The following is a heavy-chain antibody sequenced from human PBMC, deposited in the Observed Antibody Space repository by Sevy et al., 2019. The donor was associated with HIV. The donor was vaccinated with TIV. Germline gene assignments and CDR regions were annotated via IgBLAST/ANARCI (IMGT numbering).Heavy chain of an antibody. J-gene: IGHJ6*02. CDR2: ISSSSSYI. Sequence: GGSLRLSCAASGFTFSSYSMNWVRQAPGKGLEWVSSISSSSSYIYYADSVKGQFTIYRDNAKNSLYLQMNGLRAEDTAVDYCAGAYCSGGSCYSGGFDYYYGMDVWGQWTTVTVSS. V-gene: IGHV3-21*01. D-gene: IGHD2-15*01. CDR1: GFTFSSYS. CDR3: AGAYCSGGSCYSGGFDYYYGMDV.